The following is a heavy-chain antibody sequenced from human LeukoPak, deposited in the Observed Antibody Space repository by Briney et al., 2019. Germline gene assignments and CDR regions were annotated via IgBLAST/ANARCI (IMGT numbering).Heavy chain of an antibody. CDR1: GGSISSYY. J-gene: IGHJ3*02. V-gene: IGHV4-59*01. Sequence: SETLSLTCTVSGGSISSYYWSWIRQPPGKGLEWIGYTYYSGSTNYNPSLKSRVTISVDTSKNQFSLKLSSVTAADTAVYYCASLPAGYSSGWFAFDIWGQGTMVTVSS. CDR3: ASLPAGYSSGWFAFDI. D-gene: IGHD6-19*01. CDR2: TYYSGST.